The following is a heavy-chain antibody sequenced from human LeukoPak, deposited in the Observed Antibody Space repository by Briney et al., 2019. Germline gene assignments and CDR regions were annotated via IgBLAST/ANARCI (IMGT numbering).Heavy chain of an antibody. CDR1: GFTFSSYA. D-gene: IGHD2-2*01. J-gene: IGHJ5*02. Sequence: GGSLRLSCAASGFTFSSYAMHWVRQAPGKGLEWVAVISYDGSNKYYADSVKGRFTISRDNSKNTLYLQMNSLRAEDTAVYYCARDQYIVVVPAASEFNWFDPWGQGTLVIVSS. CDR2: ISYDGSNK. V-gene: IGHV3-30*04. CDR3: ARDQYIVVVPAASEFNWFDP.